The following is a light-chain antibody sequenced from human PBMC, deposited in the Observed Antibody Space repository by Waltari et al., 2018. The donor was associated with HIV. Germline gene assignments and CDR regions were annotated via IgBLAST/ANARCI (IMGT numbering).Light chain of an antibody. V-gene: IGKV1-39*01. Sequence: DIQMTQSPSSLSASVGDRVTITCRASQTIRTYLNWYQQRPGKAPNLLIYATSSLQSGVPSRFRGSGSGTYFSLTISSVQPEDSATYYCQHSYSAQITFGRGTRLEIK. J-gene: IGKJ5*01. CDR1: QTIRTY. CDR2: ATS. CDR3: QHSYSAQIT.